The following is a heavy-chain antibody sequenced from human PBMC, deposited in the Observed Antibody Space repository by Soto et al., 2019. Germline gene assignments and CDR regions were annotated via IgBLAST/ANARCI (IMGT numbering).Heavy chain of an antibody. CDR1: GDSISITSYY. D-gene: IGHD2-15*01. J-gene: IGHJ4*02. V-gene: IGHV4-39*01. CDR2: IHYSGST. CDR3: ASTKDETLYFDY. Sequence: QLQESGPGLVKPSETLSLTCTVSGDSISITSYYWGWVRQPPGKGLEWIGSIHYSGSTHYNPSLQSRVTISGDASKKQFSLKLRSVTAADTAVYYCASTKDETLYFDYWGQGTLVTVSS.